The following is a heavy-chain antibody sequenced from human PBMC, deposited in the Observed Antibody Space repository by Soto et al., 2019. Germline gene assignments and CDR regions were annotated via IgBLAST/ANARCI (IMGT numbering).Heavy chain of an antibody. CDR3: ARAMTTVTTLDY. Sequence: QLQLQESGSGLVKPSQTLSLTCAVSGGSISSGGYSWSWFRQPPGKGLEWIGYIYHSGRTYYNPSLKSRVTISVDRSKNQFSLKLSSVTAADTALYYCARAMTTVTTLDYWGQGTLVTVSS. CDR2: IYHSGRT. V-gene: IGHV4-30-2*01. CDR1: GGSISSGGYS. J-gene: IGHJ4*02. D-gene: IGHD4-17*01.